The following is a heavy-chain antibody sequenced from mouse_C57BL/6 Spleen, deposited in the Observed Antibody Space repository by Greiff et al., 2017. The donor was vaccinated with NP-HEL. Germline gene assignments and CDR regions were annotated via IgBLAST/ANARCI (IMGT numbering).Heavy chain of an antibody. D-gene: IGHD4-1*01. J-gene: IGHJ4*01. V-gene: IGHV5-17*01. CDR3: ASELGLYYAMDY. CDR1: GFTFSDYG. CDR2: ISSGSSTI. Sequence: EVQVVESGGGLVKPGGSLKLSCAASGFTFSDYGMHWVRQAPEKGLEWVAYISSGSSTIYYADTVKGRFTISRDNAKNTLFLQMTSLRSEDTAMYYCASELGLYYAMDYWGQGTSVTVSS.